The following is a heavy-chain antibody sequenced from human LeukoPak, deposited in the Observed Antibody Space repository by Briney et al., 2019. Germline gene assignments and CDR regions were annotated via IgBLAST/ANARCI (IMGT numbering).Heavy chain of an antibody. CDR3: AKDGVAYYDFWSGYPF. CDR1: GFTFSSYA. V-gene: IGHV3-23*01. J-gene: IGHJ4*02. Sequence: GGSLRLFCAASGFTFSSYAMSWVRQAPGKGLEWVSAISGSGGSTYYADSVKGRFTISRDNSKNTLYLQMNSLRAEDTAVYYCAKDGVAYYDFWSGYPFWGQGTLVTVSS. CDR2: ISGSGGST. D-gene: IGHD3-3*01.